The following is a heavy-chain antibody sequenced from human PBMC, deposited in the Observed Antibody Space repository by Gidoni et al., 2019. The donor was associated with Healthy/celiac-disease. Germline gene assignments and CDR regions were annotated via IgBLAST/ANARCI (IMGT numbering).Heavy chain of an antibody. V-gene: IGHV3-49*05. D-gene: IGHD1-26*01. Sequence: EVQLVESGGGWVKPGRALSLSCTASGFTCVAYAMSWFRQAPGKGLGWVGVIRSKADGGTTEYAASVKGRFTISRDDSKSIAYLQMNSLKTEDTAVYYCTRARGGGLLRLGYWGQGTLVTVSS. CDR2: IRSKADGGTT. CDR1: GFTCVAYA. J-gene: IGHJ4*02. CDR3: TRARGGGLLRLGY.